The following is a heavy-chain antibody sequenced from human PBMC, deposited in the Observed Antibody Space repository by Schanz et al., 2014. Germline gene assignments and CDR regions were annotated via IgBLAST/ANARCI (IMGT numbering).Heavy chain of an antibody. CDR1: GFTFSSYG. Sequence: VPLVESGGGVVQPGRSLRLSCAASGFTFSSYGMHWVRQAPGKGLEWVSSISSSGSYIHYADSVKGRFTISRDNAKNTLYLQMNSLRAEDTAVYYCARDSRPNYDFLTAYYSIDYWGQGTLVTVSS. CDR2: ISSSGSYI. J-gene: IGHJ4*02. V-gene: IGHV3-21*01. D-gene: IGHD3-9*01. CDR3: ARDSRPNYDFLTAYYSIDY.